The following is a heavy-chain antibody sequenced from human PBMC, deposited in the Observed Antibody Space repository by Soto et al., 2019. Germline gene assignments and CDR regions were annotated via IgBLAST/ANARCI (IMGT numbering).Heavy chain of an antibody. J-gene: IGHJ4*02. V-gene: IGHV1-46*01. CDR1: GYIFTRYC. Sequence: QVQLVQSGAEVKKPGASLKVSCKASGYIFTRYCVHWVRQAPGQGLEWMGIIDPSGGSTTYTQKFQGRVSVTRDTSTSTVYMQLRNLRSEDTAVYYCARGSDNGGFDFWGQGTLVTVSS. D-gene: IGHD1-20*01. CDR2: IDPSGGST. CDR3: ARGSDNGGFDF.